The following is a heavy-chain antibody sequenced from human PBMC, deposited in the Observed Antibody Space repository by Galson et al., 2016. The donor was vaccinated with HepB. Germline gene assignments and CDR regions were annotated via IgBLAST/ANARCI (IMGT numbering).Heavy chain of an antibody. CDR2: IRYDGSGV. Sequence: SLRLSCAASGFTFSNFGMHWVRQAPGKGLDWEAFIRYDGSGVYYADSVKGRFTISRDNSKNTLDLQMNSLRAEDTAVYYCAREVEYSASQFDYWGQGNLVTVSS. J-gene: IGHJ4*02. D-gene: IGHD5-12*01. CDR1: GFTFSNFG. V-gene: IGHV3-30*02. CDR3: AREVEYSASQFDY.